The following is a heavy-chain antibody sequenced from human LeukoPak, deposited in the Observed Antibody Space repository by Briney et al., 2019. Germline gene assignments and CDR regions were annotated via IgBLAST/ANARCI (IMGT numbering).Heavy chain of an antibody. Sequence: SETLSLTCTVSGGSISSYYWSWIRQPPGKGLEWIGYIYYSGSTNYNPSLKSRVTISVDTSKNQFSLKLSSVTAADTAVYYCAIGIEGYCSSTSCYRPVDYWGQGTLVTVSS. V-gene: IGHV4-59*01. CDR3: AIGIEGYCSSTSCYRPVDY. CDR1: GGSISSYY. J-gene: IGHJ4*02. D-gene: IGHD2-2*01. CDR2: IYYSGST.